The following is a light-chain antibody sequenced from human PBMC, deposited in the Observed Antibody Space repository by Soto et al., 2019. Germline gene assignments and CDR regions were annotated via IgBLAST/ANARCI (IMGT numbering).Light chain of an antibody. CDR3: QHWNDYSWT. J-gene: IGKJ1*01. CDR1: QSISIW. CDR2: KTS. Sequence: DIHMTQSPSTLSASVGDRVTITCRARQSISIWLAWYQQKPGKAPNLLIYKTSSLETGVPSRFSGSGSGTEFTLTISSLQPDDFATYYGQHWNDYSWTFGQGTKVEVK. V-gene: IGKV1-5*03.